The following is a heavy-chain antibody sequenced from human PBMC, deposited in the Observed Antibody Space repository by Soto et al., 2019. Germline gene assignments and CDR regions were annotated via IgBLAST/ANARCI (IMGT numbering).Heavy chain of an antibody. CDR2: ISPIFGTP. CDR1: GGTFSSYT. D-gene: IGHD2-15*01. Sequence: QVQLVQSGAEVKKPGSSVTVSCKASGGTFSSYTISWVRQAPGQGLEWMAGISPIFGTPISAQKFHDRVTITADASTMTAYMEMNRLTSEDTSVYYCARVVVGSRLSLDYWCQGTLVTISS. CDR3: ARVVVGSRLSLDY. J-gene: IGHJ4*02. V-gene: IGHV1-69*01.